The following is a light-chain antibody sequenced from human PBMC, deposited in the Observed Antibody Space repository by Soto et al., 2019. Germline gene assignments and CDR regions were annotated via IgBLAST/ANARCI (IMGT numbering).Light chain of an antibody. CDR2: GVT. CDR3: SADSSSTPRSLV. CDR1: SSDVGGYNY. Sequence: QSALTQPASVSGSPGQSITISCTGTSSDVGGYNYVSWYQQHPGKAPKLMIYGVTNRPSGVSNRFSGSKSGNTASPTISGLQAEDEAAYYCSADSSSTPRSLVFGGGTKLTVL. J-gene: IGLJ2*01. V-gene: IGLV2-14*01.